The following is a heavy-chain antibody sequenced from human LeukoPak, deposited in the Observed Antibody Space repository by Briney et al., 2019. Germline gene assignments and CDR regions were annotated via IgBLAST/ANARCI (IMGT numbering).Heavy chain of an antibody. CDR3: TTGPSYGYEW. D-gene: IGHD3-16*01. Sequence: PGGSLRLFCAASGMTFSKHWMHWVRQAPGKGLVWVSLIKTDGRTTIYADSVKGRFTTSRDNGKSTLYLQMNSLRGEDTAIYYCTTGPSYGYEWWGQGTVVTVSS. CDR2: IKTDGRTT. J-gene: IGHJ4*02. V-gene: IGHV3-74*01. CDR1: GMTFSKHW.